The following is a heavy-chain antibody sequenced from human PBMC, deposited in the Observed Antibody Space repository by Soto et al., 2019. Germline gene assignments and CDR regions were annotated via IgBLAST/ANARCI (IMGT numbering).Heavy chain of an antibody. CDR2: ISYDGSNK. CDR3: AKDSTYCSSTSCQSPVFDY. D-gene: IGHD2-2*01. CDR1: GFTFSSYG. Sequence: QVQLVESGGGVVQPGRSLRLSCAASGFTFSSYGMHWVRQAPGKGLEWVAVISYDGSNKYYADSVKGRFTISRDNSKNTLYLQMNSLRAEDTAVYYCAKDSTYCSSTSCQSPVFDYWGQGTLVTVSS. J-gene: IGHJ4*02. V-gene: IGHV3-30*18.